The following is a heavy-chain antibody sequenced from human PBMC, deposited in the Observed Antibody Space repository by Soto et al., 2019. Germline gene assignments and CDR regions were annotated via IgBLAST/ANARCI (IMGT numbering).Heavy chain of an antibody. CDR1: GFTFSSYA. CDR2: ISGSGGST. D-gene: IGHD2-2*01. J-gene: IGHJ4*02. V-gene: IGHV3-23*01. Sequence: GGSLRLSCAASGFTFSSYAMSWVRQAPGKGLEWVSAISGSGGSTYYADSVKGRFTISRANSKNTLYLQMNSLRAEDTAVYYCAKVLGEDPERTVIVVVPAARFDYWGQGTLVTVSS. CDR3: AKVLGEDPERTVIVVVPAARFDY.